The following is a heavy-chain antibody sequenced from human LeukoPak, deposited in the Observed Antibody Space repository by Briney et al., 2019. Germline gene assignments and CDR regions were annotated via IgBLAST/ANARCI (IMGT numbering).Heavy chain of an antibody. CDR3: ARDGMAGG. D-gene: IGHD6-19*01. CDR1: GGSVRSYY. Sequence: SETLSLICTVSGGSVRSYYWSWIRQPAGKGLEWIGRIYSSGSTNYNPSLKSRVTMSLDMSKNQFSLKLSSATAADTAMYYCARDGMAGGWGQGILVTVSS. V-gene: IGHV4-4*07. CDR2: IYSSGST. J-gene: IGHJ4*02.